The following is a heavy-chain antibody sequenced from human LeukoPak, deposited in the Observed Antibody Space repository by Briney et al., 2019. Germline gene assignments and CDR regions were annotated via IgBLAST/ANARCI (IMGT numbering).Heavy chain of an antibody. V-gene: IGHV4-59*01. D-gene: IGHD4-17*01. CDR2: INNSGST. CDR3: ARGRSPVTSLDP. J-gene: IGHJ5*02. Sequence: SETLSLTCTVSGGSISSYYWNWIRQTPGKGLEWIGYINNSGSTNYSPSLKRRVTMSVDTSKNQLSVRLTSATAADTAVYYCARGRSPVTSLDPWGQGSLVTVSS. CDR1: GGSISSYY.